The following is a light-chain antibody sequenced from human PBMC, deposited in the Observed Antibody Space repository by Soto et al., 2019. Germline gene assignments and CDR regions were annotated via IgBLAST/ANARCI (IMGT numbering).Light chain of an antibody. V-gene: IGLV2-14*01. CDR1: SSDIGGYNY. CDR3: SSYTSGSTLYV. Sequence: QAVVTQPASVSGSPGQSITISCIGTSSDIGGYNYVSWYQQHPGNAPKLMIYEVSDRPSGVSNRFSGSKSGNTASLTISGLQAEDEADYYCSSYTSGSTLYVFGTGTKLTVL. J-gene: IGLJ1*01. CDR2: EVS.